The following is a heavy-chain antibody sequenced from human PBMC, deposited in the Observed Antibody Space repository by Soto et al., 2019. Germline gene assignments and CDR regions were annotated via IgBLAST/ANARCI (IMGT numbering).Heavy chain of an antibody. J-gene: IGHJ4*02. CDR3: ARDSYYDRDYYFDY. CDR2: IKQDGSEK. Sequence: EVQLVESGGGLVQPGGSLRLSCAASGFTFSSYWMSWVRQAPGKGLEWVANIKQDGSEKYYVDSVKGRFTISRDNAKNSLYLQMNSLRAEDTAVYYCARDSYYDRDYYFDYWGQGTLVTVSS. V-gene: IGHV3-7*01. CDR1: GFTFSSYW. D-gene: IGHD3-22*01.